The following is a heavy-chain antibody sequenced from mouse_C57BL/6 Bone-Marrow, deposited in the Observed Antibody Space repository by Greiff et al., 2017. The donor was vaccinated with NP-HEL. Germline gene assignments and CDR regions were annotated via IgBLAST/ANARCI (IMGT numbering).Heavy chain of an antibody. D-gene: IGHD2-4*01. CDR2: ISSGGDYI. V-gene: IGHV5-9-1*02. CDR3: TRGPSIYYDSYWYFDV. CDR1: GFTFSSYA. Sequence: EVKLMESGEGLVKPGGSLKLSCAASGFTFSSYAMSWVRQTPEKRLEWVAYISSGGDYIYYADTVKGRFTISRDNARNTLYLQMSSLKSEDTAMYYCTRGPSIYYDSYWYFDVWGTGTTVTVSS. J-gene: IGHJ1*03.